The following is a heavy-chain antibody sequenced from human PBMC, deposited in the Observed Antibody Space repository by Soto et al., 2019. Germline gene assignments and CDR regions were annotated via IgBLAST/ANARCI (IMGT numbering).Heavy chain of an antibody. V-gene: IGHV4-59*01. CDR3: GRVKSGTMVRGVTYYFDY. J-gene: IGHJ4*02. D-gene: IGHD3-10*01. Sequence: SETLSLTCTVSGGSISSYYWSWIRQPPGKGLEWIGYIYYSGSTNYNPSLKSRVTISVDTSKNQFSLKLSSVTAADTAVYYCGRVKSGTMVRGVTYYFDYWGQGTLVTVSS. CDR1: GGSISSYY. CDR2: IYYSGST.